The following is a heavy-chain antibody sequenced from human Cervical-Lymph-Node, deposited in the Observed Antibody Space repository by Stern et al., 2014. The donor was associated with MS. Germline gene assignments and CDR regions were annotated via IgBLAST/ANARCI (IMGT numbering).Heavy chain of an antibody. Sequence: QDQLVQSGAEVRQPGSSVKVSCKASGATFSTNAISWGRQAPGQGLEWMGGIVPICDKANYAQSFRGRFTISADESTSTAYLELSSLRSDDTSVYYCAREHRGGNFESWGQGTLVIVSS. CDR1: GATFSTNA. D-gene: IGHD4-23*01. CDR2: IVPICDKA. V-gene: IGHV1-69*12. CDR3: AREHRGGNFES. J-gene: IGHJ4*02.